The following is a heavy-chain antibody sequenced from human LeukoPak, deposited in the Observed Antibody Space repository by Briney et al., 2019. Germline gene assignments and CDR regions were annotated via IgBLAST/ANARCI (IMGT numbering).Heavy chain of an antibody. D-gene: IGHD6-19*01. J-gene: IGHJ4*02. Sequence: PSETLSLTCTVSGGSISSSSYYWGWIRQPPGKGLEWIGSIYYSGSTYYNPSLKSRVTISVDTSKNQFSLKLSSVTAADTAVYYCASYSSGYFDYWGQGTLVTVSS. CDR1: GGSISSSSYY. CDR2: IYYSGST. V-gene: IGHV4-39*07. CDR3: ASYSSGYFDY.